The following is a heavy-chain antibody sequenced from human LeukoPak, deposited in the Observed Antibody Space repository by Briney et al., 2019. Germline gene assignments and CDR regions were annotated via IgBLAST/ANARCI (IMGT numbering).Heavy chain of an antibody. Sequence: GSLRLSCAASGFAFRSYGMHWVRQAPGKGLEWVAFLRYDGSNKYYADSVKGRFTISRDNSKNTLYLQMNSLRAEDTAVYYCAKDKSHSSWTSRYYYYALDVWGQGTTVTVSS. D-gene: IGHD6-19*01. CDR2: LRYDGSNK. J-gene: IGHJ6*02. V-gene: IGHV3-30*02. CDR1: GFAFRSYG. CDR3: AKDKSHSSWTSRYYYYALDV.